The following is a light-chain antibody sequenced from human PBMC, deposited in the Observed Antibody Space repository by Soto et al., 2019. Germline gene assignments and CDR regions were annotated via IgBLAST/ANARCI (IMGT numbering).Light chain of an antibody. V-gene: IGLV1-51*01. J-gene: IGLJ2*01. CDR1: SSNIGNNY. CDR3: GTWDSSLSAGQ. CDR2: DDD. Sequence: QSVLTQPPSVSAAPGQKVTISCSGSSSNIGNNYVSWYQQLPGAAPRLLIYDDDERPSGIPDRFSGSKSGTSATLAITGLQTGDEADYYCGTWDSSLSAGQIGEGTQLT.